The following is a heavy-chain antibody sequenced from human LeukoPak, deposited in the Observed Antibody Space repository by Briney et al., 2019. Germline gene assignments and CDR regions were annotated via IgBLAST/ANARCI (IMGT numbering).Heavy chain of an antibody. V-gene: IGHV1-18*01. J-gene: IGHJ4*02. D-gene: IGHD3-3*01. Sequence: ASVKVSCKASGYTFTSYGISWVRQAPGQGLEWMGWISAYNGNTNYAQKLRGRVTMTTDTSTSTAYMELRSLRSDDTAVYYCARGMILYYDFWSGYPSPIDYWGQGTLVTVSS. CDR3: ARGMILYYDFWSGYPSPIDY. CDR2: ISAYNGNT. CDR1: GYTFTSYG.